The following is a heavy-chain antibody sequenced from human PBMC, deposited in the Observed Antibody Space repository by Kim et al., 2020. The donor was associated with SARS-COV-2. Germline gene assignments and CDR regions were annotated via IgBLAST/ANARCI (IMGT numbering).Heavy chain of an antibody. Sequence: SETLSLTCTVSGGSISSSSYYWGWIRQPPGTGLEWIGSNYYSGSTYYNPALNSRVTISVDTSKNQFSLKLSSVTAADTAVYYCARHRRMCSGPSLFDPWGQVALVSVSS. CDR1: GGSISSSSYY. J-gene: IGHJ5*02. V-gene: IGHV4-39*01. CDR2: NYYSGST. D-gene: IGHD2-15*01. CDR3: ARHRRMCSGPSLFDP.